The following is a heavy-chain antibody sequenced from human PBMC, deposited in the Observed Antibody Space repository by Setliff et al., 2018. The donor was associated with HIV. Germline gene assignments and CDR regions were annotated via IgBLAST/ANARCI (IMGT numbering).Heavy chain of an antibody. CDR2: IRYDDTYK. D-gene: IGHD1-26*01. CDR3: TRALYGSDSLLDS. J-gene: IGHJ4*02. V-gene: IGHV3-30*02. CDR1: GFTFSYYG. Sequence: PGGSLRLSCATSGFTFSYYGMHWVRQAPGKGLEWVAFIRYDDTYKYYADSVKGRFTISRDNSKNTLYLQMNSLRAEDTAVYYCTRALYGSDSLLDSWGQGTLVTVSS.